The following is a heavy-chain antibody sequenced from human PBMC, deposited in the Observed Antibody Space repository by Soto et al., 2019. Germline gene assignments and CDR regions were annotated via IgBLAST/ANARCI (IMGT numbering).Heavy chain of an antibody. CDR3: ARLIGNSWLDS. CDR1: GDSVSTNSAP. J-gene: IGHJ5*01. Sequence: QVQLQQSGPGLVKPSQTLSLTCAISGDSVSTNSAPWDWIRQSPSTGLEWLGRTYYRSKWYNDYAVSVQGRITINPYTSKNQRSMQLNSVTPDDTAVYYCARLIGNSWLDSWGQGTLVTVSS. D-gene: IGHD2-8*01. V-gene: IGHV6-1*01. CDR2: TYYRSKWYN.